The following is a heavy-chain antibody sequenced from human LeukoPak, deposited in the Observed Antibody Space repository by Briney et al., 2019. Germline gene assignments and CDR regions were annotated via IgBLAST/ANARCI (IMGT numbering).Heavy chain of an antibody. J-gene: IGHJ4*02. CDR3: ARRARGDWVENNF. D-gene: IGHD2-21*02. CDR1: GGSISENY. V-gene: IGHV4-59*08. Sequence: PSETLSLTCSVSGGSISENYWSWIGQPPGKGLEWIGYIYYSGSANYNPSLKSRVTISVDTSRNQFSLKLSSVTAADTAVYYCARRARGDWVENNFWGQGTLVTVSS. CDR2: IYYSGSA.